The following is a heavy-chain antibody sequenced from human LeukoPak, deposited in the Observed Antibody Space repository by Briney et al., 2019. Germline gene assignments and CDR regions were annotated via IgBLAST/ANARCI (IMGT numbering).Heavy chain of an antibody. Sequence: GGSLRLSCAASGFTFSSNWMSWVRQAAGKGLEWVANINPDGTTKLYVGSGTGRFTISRDTARNSLYLEMKSLRDEDTAVYFCARGDFKAGWWLDPWGQGARVTVSS. V-gene: IGHV3-7*01. CDR1: GFTFSSNW. CDR3: ARGDFKAGWWLDP. CDR2: INPDGTTK. D-gene: IGHD2-15*01. J-gene: IGHJ5*02.